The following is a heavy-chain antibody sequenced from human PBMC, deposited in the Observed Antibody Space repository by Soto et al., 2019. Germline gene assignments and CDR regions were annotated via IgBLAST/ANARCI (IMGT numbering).Heavy chain of an antibody. J-gene: IGHJ4*02. CDR3: ARHNYGSGSTYFDY. D-gene: IGHD3-10*01. Sequence: GGSLRLSCAASGFTFSIYGMTWARQAPGKGLEWVSAISGSGGSTYYADSVKGRFTIPRDNSNNTLYLQMNSLRVEDTAVYYCARHNYGSGSTYFDYWGQGTLVTVSS. V-gene: IGHV3-23*01. CDR2: ISGSGGST. CDR1: GFTFSIYG.